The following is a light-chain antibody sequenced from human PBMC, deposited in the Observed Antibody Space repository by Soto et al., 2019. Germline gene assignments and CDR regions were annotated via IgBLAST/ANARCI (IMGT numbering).Light chain of an antibody. CDR1: QSISTF. J-gene: IGKJ2*01. CDR3: QQSYGTQYT. CDR2: AAS. V-gene: IGKV1-39*01. Sequence: DIQMTQSPPSLSAFVGDRITITCRASQSISTFLNWYQQKPGKAPKLLIYAASSLQSGVPSRFSGSGSGTDFTLTISSLQPEDFATYYCQQSYGTQYTFGQGTKLEIK.